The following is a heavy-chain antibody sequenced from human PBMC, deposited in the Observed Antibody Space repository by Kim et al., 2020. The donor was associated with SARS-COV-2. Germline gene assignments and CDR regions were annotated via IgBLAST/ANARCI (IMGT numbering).Heavy chain of an antibody. Sequence: SETLSLTCAVYGGSFSGYYWSWIRQPPGKGLEWIGEINHSGSTNYNPSLKSRVTISVDTSKNQFSLKLSSVTAADTAVYYCARVAYSSSWYGLYTDYYYYGMDVWGQGTTVTVSS. CDR1: GGSFSGYY. D-gene: IGHD6-13*01. J-gene: IGHJ6*02. CDR2: INHSGST. CDR3: ARVAYSSSWYGLYTDYYYYGMDV. V-gene: IGHV4-34*01.